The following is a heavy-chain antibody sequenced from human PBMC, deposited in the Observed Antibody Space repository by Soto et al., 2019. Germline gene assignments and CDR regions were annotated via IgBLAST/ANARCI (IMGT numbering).Heavy chain of an antibody. CDR2: LLRSGSSA. J-gene: IGHJ5*02. CDR3: AKDAISGDGIWLMDS. CDR1: GFTFRNYA. V-gene: IGHV3-23*01. Sequence: GSLRLSCAASGFTFRNYAMTWARQAPGKGLEWVSSLLRSGSSAYYADSVRGRFTISSDTSANSLYLQMDNLRAEDTAIYYCAKDAISGDGIWLMDSWGQGTVVTVSS. D-gene: IGHD4-17*01.